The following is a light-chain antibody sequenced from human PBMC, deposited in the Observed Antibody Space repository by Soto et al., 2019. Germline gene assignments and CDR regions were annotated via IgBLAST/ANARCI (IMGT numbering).Light chain of an antibody. CDR2: EVS. J-gene: IGLJ2*01. Sequence: QSVLTQPPSASGSLGQAVTISCTGTSSDVGGYNFVSWYQQHPGKAPKLMIYEVSKRPSGVPDRFFGSKSGNTASLTVSGLQAEDEADYYCSSFAGNTVVFGGATKLSVL. CDR3: SSFAGNTVV. CDR1: SSDVGGYNF. V-gene: IGLV2-8*01.